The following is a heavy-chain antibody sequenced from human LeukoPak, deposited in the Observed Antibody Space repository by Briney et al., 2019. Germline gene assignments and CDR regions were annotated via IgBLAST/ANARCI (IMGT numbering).Heavy chain of an antibody. CDR1: GFTFNNYG. V-gene: IGHV3-30*18. Sequence: GRSLRLSCAASGFTFNNYGMHYVRQAPGKGLEWVAVISYDGSNKYYADSVKGRFTISRDNSKNTLYLQMNSLRAEDTAVYYCAKDHEDIVVVVAAYIDYWGQGTLVTVSS. CDR2: ISYDGSNK. CDR3: AKDHEDIVVVVAAYIDY. D-gene: IGHD2-15*01. J-gene: IGHJ4*02.